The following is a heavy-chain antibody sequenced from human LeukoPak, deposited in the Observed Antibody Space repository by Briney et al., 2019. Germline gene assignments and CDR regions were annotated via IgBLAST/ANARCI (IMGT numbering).Heavy chain of an antibody. V-gene: IGHV1-18*04. CDR3: ARDYRRYCTNGVCSFDY. Sequence: ASVKVSCKASGYTFTGYYMHWVRQAPGQGLEWMGWISAYNGNTNYAQKLQGRVTMTTDTSTSTAYMELRSLRSDDTAVYYCARDYRRYCTNGVCSFDYWGQGTLVTVSS. D-gene: IGHD2-8*01. J-gene: IGHJ4*02. CDR1: GYTFTGYY. CDR2: ISAYNGNT.